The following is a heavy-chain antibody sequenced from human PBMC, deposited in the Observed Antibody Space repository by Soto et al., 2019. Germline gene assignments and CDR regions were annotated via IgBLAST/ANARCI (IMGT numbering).Heavy chain of an antibody. CDR1: GGSIKNYY. CDR2: IYTTGST. Sequence: SETLSLTCTVSGGSIKNYYWGWIRQPAGKGLEWIGRIYTTGSTNYNPSLKGRVTMSIDTSENQFSLRLNSVTAADTAVYYCARDNYYDSNNWFDPWGQGTLVTVSS. V-gene: IGHV4-4*07. J-gene: IGHJ5*02. D-gene: IGHD3-22*01. CDR3: ARDNYYDSNNWFDP.